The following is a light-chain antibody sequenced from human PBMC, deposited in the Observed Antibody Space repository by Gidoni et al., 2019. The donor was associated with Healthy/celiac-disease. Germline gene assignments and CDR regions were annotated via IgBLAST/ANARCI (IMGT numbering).Light chain of an antibody. Sequence: QSALTQPASVSGSPGQSITISCTGTSSDVGGYNYVSCYQQHPGKAPKLMIYDVSNRPSGVSNRFSGSKSGNTASLTISGLQAEDEADYYCSSYTSSSTHGVFGGGTKLTVL. J-gene: IGLJ2*01. CDR3: SSYTSSSTHGV. V-gene: IGLV2-14*03. CDR1: SSDVGGYNY. CDR2: DVS.